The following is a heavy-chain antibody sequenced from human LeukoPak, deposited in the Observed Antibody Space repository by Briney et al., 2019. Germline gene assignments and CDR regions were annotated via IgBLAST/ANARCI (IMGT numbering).Heavy chain of an antibody. D-gene: IGHD2-2*01. CDR2: ITSDGSGT. CDR3: VNLGYCTTSSCQP. CDR1: GFTFNNYF. Sequence: HPGGSLRLSCAASGFTFNNYFMHWVRQAPGKGLVWVSRITSDGSGTNYADSVKGRFTISRDNAKNTLYLQMNSLRVEETAVYYCVNLGYCTTSSCQPWGQGTLVTVSS. J-gene: IGHJ4*02. V-gene: IGHV3-74*01.